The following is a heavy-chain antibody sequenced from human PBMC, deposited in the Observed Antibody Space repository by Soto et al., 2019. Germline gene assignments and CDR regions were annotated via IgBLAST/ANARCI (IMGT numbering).Heavy chain of an antibody. V-gene: IGHV1-3*01. D-gene: IGHD2-2*02. J-gene: IGHJ6*02. CDR2: INAGNGNT. CDR1: GYTFTSYA. CDR3: ARGDCSSTSCYRGYYYYGMDV. Sequence: ASVKVSCKASGYTFTSYAMHWVRQAPGQRLEWMGWINAGNGNTKYSQKFQGRVTITRDTSASTAYMELSSLRSEDTAAYYCARGDCSSTSCYRGYYYYGMDVWGQGTTVTVSS.